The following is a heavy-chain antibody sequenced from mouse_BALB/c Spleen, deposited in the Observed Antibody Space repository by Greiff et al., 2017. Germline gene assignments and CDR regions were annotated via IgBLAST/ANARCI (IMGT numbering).Heavy chain of an antibody. J-gene: IGHJ2*01. CDR3: TREGSTMITLFDY. CDR2: IYPSDSYT. D-gene: IGHD2-4*01. V-gene: IGHV1-69*02. Sequence: QVQLQQPGAELVRPGASVKLSCKASGYTFTSYWINWVKQRPGQGLEWIGNIYPSDSYTNYNQKFKDKATLTVDKSSSTAYMQLSSPTSEDSAVYYCTREGSTMITLFDYWGQGTTLTVPS. CDR1: GYTFTSYW.